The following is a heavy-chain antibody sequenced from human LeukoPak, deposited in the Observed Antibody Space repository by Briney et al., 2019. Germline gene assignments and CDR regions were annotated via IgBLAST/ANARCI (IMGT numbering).Heavy chain of an antibody. V-gene: IGHV1-69*13. J-gene: IGHJ6*03. Sequence: GASVEVSCKASGGTFSSYAISWVRQAPGQGLEWMGSVIPIFGSASYGQNFQDRVTITADESTNTAYLDLSSLRSDDTAVYYCARAQSTFDYYYYMDVWGKGTTVTVSS. CDR2: VIPIFGSA. D-gene: IGHD2/OR15-2a*01. CDR3: ARAQSTFDYYYYMDV. CDR1: GGTFSSYA.